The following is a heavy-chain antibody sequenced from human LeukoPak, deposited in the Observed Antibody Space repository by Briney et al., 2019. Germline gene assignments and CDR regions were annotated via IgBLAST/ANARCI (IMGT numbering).Heavy chain of an antibody. CDR3: ARGTYYYDSSGYYYGY. J-gene: IGHJ4*02. CDR2: INWNGGST. V-gene: IGHV3-20*04. CDR1: GFTFDDYG. Sequence: PGGSLRLSCAASGFTFDDYGMSWVRQAPGKGLEWVSGINWNGGSTGYADSVKGRFTISRDNAKNSLYLQMNSLRAEDTALYYCARGTYYYDSSGYYYGYWGQGTLVTVSS. D-gene: IGHD3-22*01.